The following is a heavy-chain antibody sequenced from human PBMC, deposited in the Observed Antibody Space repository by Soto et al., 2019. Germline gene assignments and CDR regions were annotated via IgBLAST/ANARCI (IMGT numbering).Heavy chain of an antibody. CDR1: GGSMSNSY. J-gene: IGHJ4*02. CDR3: ARGGWSVDF. CDR2: IYYSGST. V-gene: IGHV4-59*01. Sequence: SETLSLTCTVSGGSMSNSYWSWIRQPPGKGLEYIGYIYYSGSTNYNPSFWSRVTISIDTSKNQFSLKLNSVSAADTAVYYCARGGWSVDFWGQGTLVTVSS. D-gene: IGHD6-19*01.